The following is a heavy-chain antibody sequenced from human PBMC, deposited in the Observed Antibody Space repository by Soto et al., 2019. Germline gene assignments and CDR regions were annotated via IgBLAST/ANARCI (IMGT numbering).Heavy chain of an antibody. D-gene: IGHD3-10*01. J-gene: IGHJ4*02. Sequence: GGSLRLSCAASGFTFSSYGMHWVRQAPGKGLEWVAVIWYDGSNKYYADSVKGRFTISRDNSKNTLYLQMNSLRAEDTAVYYCARDVTMVRGAMGYWGQGTLVTVS. CDR1: GFTFSSYG. V-gene: IGHV3-33*01. CDR3: ARDVTMVRGAMGY. CDR2: IWYDGSNK.